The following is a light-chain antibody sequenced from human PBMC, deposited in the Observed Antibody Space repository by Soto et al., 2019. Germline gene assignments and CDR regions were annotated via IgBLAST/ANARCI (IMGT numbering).Light chain of an antibody. Sequence: EIVLTQAPGTLSLSPGERATLSCRASQSVTSGYLAWYQQKPGQSPRLLMYGASSRATGVPDRFSGSGSGTDFTLTITRLEPEDFAVYYCQHRSIWPVSFGQGTRLEIK. CDR2: GAS. CDR1: QSVTSGY. CDR3: QHRSIWPVS. V-gene: IGKV3D-20*02. J-gene: IGKJ5*01.